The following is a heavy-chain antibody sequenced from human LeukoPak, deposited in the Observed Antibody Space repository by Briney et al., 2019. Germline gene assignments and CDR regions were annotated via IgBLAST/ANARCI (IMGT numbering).Heavy chain of an antibody. J-gene: IGHJ4*02. Sequence: ASVKVSCKASGYTFTSYYMHWVRQAPGQGLEWMGITTPSGGSTTYAQKFQGRVTMTRDTSTSTVYMELSSLRSEDTAVYYCAREEAGGTFDYWGQGTLVTVSS. CDR2: TTPSGGST. CDR3: AREEAGGTFDY. V-gene: IGHV1-46*01. D-gene: IGHD3-16*01. CDR1: GYTFTSYY.